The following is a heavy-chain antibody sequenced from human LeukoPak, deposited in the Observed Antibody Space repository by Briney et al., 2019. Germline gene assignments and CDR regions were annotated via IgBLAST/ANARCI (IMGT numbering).Heavy chain of an antibody. CDR1: GYTFTSYY. J-gene: IGHJ6*03. CDR2: INPSGGST. V-gene: IGHV1-46*01. CDR3: ARALKYSSSWYSTWGGYYYYMDV. D-gene: IGHD6-13*01. Sequence: ASVKVSCKASGYTFTSYYMHWVRQAPGQGLEWMGIINPSGGSTSYAQKFQGRVTMTRDMSTSTVYMELSSLRSEDTAVYYCARALKYSSSWYSTWGGYYYYMDVWDKGTTVTISS.